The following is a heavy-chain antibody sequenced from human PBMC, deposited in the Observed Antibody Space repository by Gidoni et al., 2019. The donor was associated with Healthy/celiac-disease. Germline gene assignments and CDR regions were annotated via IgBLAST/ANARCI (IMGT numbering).Heavy chain of an antibody. D-gene: IGHD3-22*01. J-gene: IGHJ4*02. Sequence: QVQLVESGGGLVKPGGSLRLSCAASGFTFSDYYMSWIRQAPGKGLEWVSYISSSSSYTNYADSVKGRFTISRDNAKNSLYLQMNSLRAEDTAVYYCARDRADYYDSSGYDYWGQGTLVTVSS. V-gene: IGHV3-11*05. CDR1: GFTFSDYY. CDR3: ARDRADYYDSSGYDY. CDR2: ISSSSSYT.